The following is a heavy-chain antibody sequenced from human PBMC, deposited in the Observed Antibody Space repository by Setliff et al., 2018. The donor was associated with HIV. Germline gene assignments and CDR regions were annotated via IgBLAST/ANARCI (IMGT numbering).Heavy chain of an antibody. J-gene: IGHJ5*01. CDR1: GCSISSDDYY. D-gene: IGHD4-4*01. CDR3: VTVRTISGFKCLDS. V-gene: IGHV4-30-4*08. Sequence: KASETLSLTCTVSGCSISSDDYYWNWIRQPPGQGLEWIGYITYSGSAYYNPSLKSRVTISIDTSNNQISLRLSSVTAADTAMYYCVTVRTISGFKCLDSWGQGTLVTVSS. CDR2: ITYSGSA.